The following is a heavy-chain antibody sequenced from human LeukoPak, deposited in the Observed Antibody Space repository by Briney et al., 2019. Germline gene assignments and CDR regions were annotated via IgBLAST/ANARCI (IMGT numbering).Heavy chain of an antibody. CDR3: ARDLGFGLPGFDY. Sequence: SETLSLTCTVSGGSISSSSYYWGWIRQPPGKGLEWIGYIYYSGSTNYNPSLKSRVTISVDTSKNQFSLKLSSVTAADTAVYYCARDLGFGLPGFDYWGQGTLVTVSS. J-gene: IGHJ4*02. D-gene: IGHD3-10*01. CDR2: IYYSGST. CDR1: GGSISSSSYY. V-gene: IGHV4-61*01.